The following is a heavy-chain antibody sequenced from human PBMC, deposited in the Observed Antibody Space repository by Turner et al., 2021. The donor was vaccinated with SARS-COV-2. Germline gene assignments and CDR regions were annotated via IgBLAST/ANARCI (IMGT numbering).Heavy chain of an antibody. CDR2: IQQDGSEK. CDR1: GFTFSSYW. V-gene: IGHV3-7*03. CDR3: ARDLLGYSYGSDY. Sequence: VQLVESGGGVVQPGRSLRLSCAASGFTFSSYWMTWVRQTPGKGLEWVANIQQDGSEKYYVDSVKGRFTISRDNAKNSLYLQMNSLRAEDTAVYYCARDLLGYSYGSDYWGQGTLVTVSS. J-gene: IGHJ4*02. D-gene: IGHD5-18*01.